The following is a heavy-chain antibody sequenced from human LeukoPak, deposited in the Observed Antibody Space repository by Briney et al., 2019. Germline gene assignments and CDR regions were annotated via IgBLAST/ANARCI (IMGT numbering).Heavy chain of an antibody. V-gene: IGHV3-48*03. CDR3: ARDSILEWLLSTGYFDL. J-gene: IGHJ2*01. CDR1: GFTFSSYE. D-gene: IGHD3-3*01. Sequence: PGGSLRLSCAASGFTFSSYEMNWVRQAPGKGLEWVSYISSSGSTIYYADSVKGRFTISRDNAKNSLYLQMNSLRAEDTALYYCARDSILEWLLSTGYFDLWGRGTLVTVSS. CDR2: ISSSGSTI.